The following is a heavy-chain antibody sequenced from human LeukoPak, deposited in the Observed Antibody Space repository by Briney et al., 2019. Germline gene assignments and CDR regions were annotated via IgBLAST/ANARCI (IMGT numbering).Heavy chain of an antibody. CDR1: GFTFSSCV. Sequence: GGSLRLSCAASGFTFSSCVMSWVRQAPGKGLEWVSAISGNGIYTYYADSVKGRFTLSRDNSKNTVYLQMSSLRVDDTAVYYCATGIPPAKFAGRAPIAGPDAFDIWGQGTRVTVSS. J-gene: IGHJ3*02. CDR3: ATGIPPAKFAGRAPIAGPDAFDI. CDR2: ISGNGIYT. D-gene: IGHD1-14*01. V-gene: IGHV3-23*01.